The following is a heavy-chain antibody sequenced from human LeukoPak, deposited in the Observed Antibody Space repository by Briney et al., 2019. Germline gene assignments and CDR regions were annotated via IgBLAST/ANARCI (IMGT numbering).Heavy chain of an antibody. CDR3: ASSYYYDSSGYYGFDY. J-gene: IGHJ4*02. CDR1: RSTLTGNS. Sequence: ASLKASCKLPRSTLTGNSMNWVRQAPGQGLEWMERTNPNSGGTNYAQKFQGRVTMTRDTSISTAYMELSRLRSDDTAVYYCASSYYYDSSGYYGFDYWGQGTLVTVSS. CDR2: TNPNSGGT. V-gene: IGHV1-2*06. D-gene: IGHD3-22*01.